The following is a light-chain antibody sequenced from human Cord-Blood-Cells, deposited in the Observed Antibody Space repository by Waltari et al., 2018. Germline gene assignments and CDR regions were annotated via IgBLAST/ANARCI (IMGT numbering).Light chain of an antibody. CDR2: EGS. V-gene: IGLV2-23*01. J-gene: IGLJ1*01. CDR3: CSCAGSSTYV. CDR1: SRDVGSYNL. Sequence: QSALTQPASVSGSPGQSITISCTGTSRDVGSYNLVSWYQQHPGKAPKLMIYEGSKRPSGVSTRFAGATSDNAASLSVSVVQEEDEADYYCCSCAGSSTYVFGAGTKVTVL.